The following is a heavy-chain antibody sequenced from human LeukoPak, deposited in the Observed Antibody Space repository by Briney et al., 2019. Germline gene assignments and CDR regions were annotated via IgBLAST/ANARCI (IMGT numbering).Heavy chain of an antibody. D-gene: IGHD6-13*01. CDR3: AKDEAQQLSADAFDI. Sequence: PGGSLRLSCAAAAFTFSSYGMSWVRQAPGEWLEWVSAISGSGGSTDYADSVKGRFTISRDNSKNTLYLQMNSLRAEDTAVYYCAKDEAQQLSADAFDIWGQGTMVTVSS. V-gene: IGHV3-23*01. CDR2: ISGSGGST. CDR1: AFTFSSYG. J-gene: IGHJ3*02.